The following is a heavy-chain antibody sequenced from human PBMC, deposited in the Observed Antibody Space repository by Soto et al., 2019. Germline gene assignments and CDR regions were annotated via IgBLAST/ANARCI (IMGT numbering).Heavy chain of an antibody. CDR2: ISGSAGST. J-gene: IGHJ4*02. V-gene: IGHV3-23*01. CDR3: SKRDRGVLAFRHLEY. Sequence: PGGSLRLSCAASVFTFSSYAMSWVRQAPGKGLEWVSAISGSAGSTYYADSVKGRFTISRSNSKNTLYRQMNSLRAEDTAVYYCSKRDRGVLAFRHLEYWSQGTMVTVSS. D-gene: IGHD3-10*01. CDR1: VFTFSSYA.